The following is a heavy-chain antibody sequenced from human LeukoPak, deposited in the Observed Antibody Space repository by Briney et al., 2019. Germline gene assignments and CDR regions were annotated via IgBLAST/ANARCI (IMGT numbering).Heavy chain of an antibody. CDR2: ISAYNGNT. J-gene: IGHJ4*02. CDR3: ARDSRRSPLMTTAKGAVDY. D-gene: IGHD4-11*01. Sequence: ASVKVSCKAPGYTFTSYGISWVRQAPGQGLEWMGWISAYNGNTNYAQKLQGRVTMTTDTSTSTAYMELRSLRSDDTAVYYCARDSRRSPLMTTAKGAVDYWGQGTLVTVSS. V-gene: IGHV1-18*01. CDR1: GYTFTSYG.